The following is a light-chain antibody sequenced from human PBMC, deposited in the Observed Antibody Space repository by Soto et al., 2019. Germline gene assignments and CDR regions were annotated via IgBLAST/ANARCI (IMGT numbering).Light chain of an antibody. CDR3: QQYNSYWT. CDR2: KAS. CDR1: QSISSW. V-gene: IGKV1-5*03. J-gene: IGKJ1*01. Sequence: DIQMTQSPSTLSASVGDRVTITCRASQSISSWLAWYQQKPGKAPKVLIYKASNLESGVPSRFSGSGSDTEFTLTISSLQPDDSATYYCQQYNSYWTFGLGTKVDI.